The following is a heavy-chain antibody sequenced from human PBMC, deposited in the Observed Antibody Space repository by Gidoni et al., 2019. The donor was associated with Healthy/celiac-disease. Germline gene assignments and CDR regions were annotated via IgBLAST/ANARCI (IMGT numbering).Heavy chain of an antibody. CDR2: TYYRSKWYN. D-gene: IGHD5-12*01. J-gene: IGHJ3*02. V-gene: IGHV6-1*01. CDR3: ARGKVDIVATIPRDAFDI. CDR1: GDSVPRHSAA. Sequence: QGQLQQSGPGLVKPWQTLSLTCAIAGDSVPRHSAARHWIRQYPSRGLEWLGSTYYRSKWYNDSAVSLQNRLTINPYPSKNPFSLQLNSVSPEDTAVYYCARGKVDIVATIPRDAFDIWGQGTMVTVSS.